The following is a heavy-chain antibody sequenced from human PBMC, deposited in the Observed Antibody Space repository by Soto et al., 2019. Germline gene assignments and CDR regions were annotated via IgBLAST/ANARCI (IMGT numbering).Heavy chain of an antibody. CDR1: GFTFSTYA. D-gene: IGHD3-10*01. V-gene: IGHV3-23*01. CDR2: LSGSGGTT. Sequence: EVQLLVSGGGLVQPGGSLRLSCSTSGFTFSTYAMNWVRQAPGKGLEWVSALSGSGGTTYYADSVRGRFTISRDNSKNTLFLQRSSLRAADTALYYCAKQRAGYGSGSDTFYFDFWGQGPLVTVSS. J-gene: IGHJ4*02. CDR3: AKQRAGYGSGSDTFYFDF.